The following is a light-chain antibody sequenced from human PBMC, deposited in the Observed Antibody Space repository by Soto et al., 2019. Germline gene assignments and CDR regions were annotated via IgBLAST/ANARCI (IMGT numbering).Light chain of an antibody. CDR1: QSVTSNY. V-gene: IGKV3-20*01. CDR3: QQYGYSAPVT. J-gene: IGKJ5*01. CDR2: AAS. Sequence: EIVLTQSPGTLSLSPGERATLSCRASQSVTSNYLAWYQQKPGQAPRLLIYAASSRATGIPDRFSGSGSGTDFTLTISRLEPEDFAMYYCQQYGYSAPVTFGQGTRLEIK.